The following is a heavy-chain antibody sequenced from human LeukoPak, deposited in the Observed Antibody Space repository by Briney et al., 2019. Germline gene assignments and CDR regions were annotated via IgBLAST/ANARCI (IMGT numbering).Heavy chain of an antibody. Sequence: ASVKVSCKASGGTFTSYAISWVRQAPGQGLEWMGGIIPIFGTANYAQKFQGRVTITADESTSTAYMELSSLRSEDTAVYYCARVAYYDSEYYFVYWGQGTLVTVSS. CDR1: GGTFTSYA. CDR3: ARVAYYDSEYYFVY. D-gene: IGHD3-3*01. V-gene: IGHV1-69*13. J-gene: IGHJ4*02. CDR2: IIPIFGTA.